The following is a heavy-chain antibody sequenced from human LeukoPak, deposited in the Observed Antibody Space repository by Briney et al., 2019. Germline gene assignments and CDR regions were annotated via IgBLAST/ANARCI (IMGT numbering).Heavy chain of an antibody. Sequence: PGGSLRLSCAASGFTFSSYAMHWVRQAPGKGLEGVAVISYDGSNKYYANSVKGRFTISRDNSKNTLYLQMNSLRAGDTAVYYCARDRGYSSGWYLYWGQGTLVTVSS. V-gene: IGHV3-30*04. CDR2: ISYDGSNK. CDR3: ARDRGYSSGWYLY. CDR1: GFTFSSYA. D-gene: IGHD6-19*01. J-gene: IGHJ4*02.